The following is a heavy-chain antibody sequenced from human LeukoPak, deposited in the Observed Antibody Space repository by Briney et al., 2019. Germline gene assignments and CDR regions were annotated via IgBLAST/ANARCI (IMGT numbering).Heavy chain of an antibody. CDR3: GRARSGYDFDY. V-gene: IGHV3-23*01. D-gene: IGHD5-12*01. CDR1: GFTFSSYA. CDR2: ISASGGST. J-gene: IGHJ4*02. Sequence: GGSLRLSCAASGFTFSSYALSWVRQAPGKGLEWVSAISASGGSTYYADSVKGRFTISRDNSKNTLYLQMNGLRADDAAVYYCGRARSGYDFDYWGQGTLVTVSS.